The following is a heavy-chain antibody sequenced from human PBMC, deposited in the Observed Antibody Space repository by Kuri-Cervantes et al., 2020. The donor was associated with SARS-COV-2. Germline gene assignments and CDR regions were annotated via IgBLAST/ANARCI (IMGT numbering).Heavy chain of an antibody. CDR3: AKNLYAMDHRERAFDI. CDR1: GFTFDDYA. CDR2: ISWDGGST. V-gene: IGHV3-43D*04. D-gene: IGHD5-18*01. J-gene: IGHJ3*02. Sequence: GGSLRLSCAASGFTFDDYAMHWVRQAPGKGLEWVSLISWDGGSTYYADSVKGRFTISRDNSKNSLYLQMNSLRAEDTASYYCAKNLYAMDHRERAFDIWGQGTMVTVSS.